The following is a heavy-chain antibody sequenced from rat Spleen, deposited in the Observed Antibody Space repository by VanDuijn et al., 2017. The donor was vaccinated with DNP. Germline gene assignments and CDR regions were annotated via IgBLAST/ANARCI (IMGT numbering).Heavy chain of an antibody. CDR1: GFTFNNYW. CDR2: ITGSGGTT. J-gene: IGHJ1*01. V-gene: IGHV5-31*01. CDR3: ARGYYGFKSWYFDF. D-gene: IGHD1-9*01. Sequence: EVQLVESGGGLVQPGRSLKLSCVASGFTFNNYWMAWIRQVPGKGLEWVASITGSGGTTYYPDSVKGRFTISRDNAKNTLYVQINSLRSEDTATYFCARGYYGFKSWYFDFWGPGTMVTVSS.